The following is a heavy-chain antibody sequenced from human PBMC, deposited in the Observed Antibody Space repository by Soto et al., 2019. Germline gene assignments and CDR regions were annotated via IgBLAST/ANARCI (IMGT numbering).Heavy chain of an antibody. CDR3: ARAYTYCSSTSCRKDAFDI. D-gene: IGHD2-2*01. V-gene: IGHV1-2*04. Sequence: SLKFSCKASGYSFTGYFMRWGRQDTGQGPEWMGWINPNSGDTNYAQKFRGWVTMTRNTSISIAYMELSSLRSEDTAVYYCARAYTYCSSTSCRKDAFDIWGQGTMVTVPS. CDR2: INPNSGDT. CDR1: GYSFTGYF. J-gene: IGHJ3*02.